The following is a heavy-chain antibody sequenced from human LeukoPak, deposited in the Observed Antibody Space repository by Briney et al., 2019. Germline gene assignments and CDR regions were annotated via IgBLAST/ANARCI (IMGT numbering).Heavy chain of an antibody. V-gene: IGHV7-4-1*02. CDR2: INTNTGNP. J-gene: IGHJ4*02. CDR3: ARDLKAGGSSWYYGYFDY. D-gene: IGHD6-13*01. CDR1: GYTFTSYA. Sequence: GASVKVSCKASGYTFTSYAMNWVRQAPGQGLEWMGWINTNTGNPTYAQGFTGRFVFSLDTSVSTAYLQISSLKAEDTAVYYCARDLKAGGSSWYYGYFDYWGQGTLVTVSS.